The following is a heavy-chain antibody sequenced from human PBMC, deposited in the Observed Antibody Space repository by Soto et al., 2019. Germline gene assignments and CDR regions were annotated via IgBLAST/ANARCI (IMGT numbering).Heavy chain of an antibody. Sequence: SETLSLTCAVYGGSFSGYYWSWIRQPPGKGLEWIGYIYYSGSTNYNPSLKSRVTISVDTSKNQFSLKLSSVTAADTAVYYCARAVNWDSYYGPYWAQVTLVTVS. D-gene: IGHD1-7*01. CDR2: IYYSGST. V-gene: IGHV4-59*01. CDR1: GGSFSGYY. CDR3: ARAVNWDSYYGPY. J-gene: IGHJ1*01.